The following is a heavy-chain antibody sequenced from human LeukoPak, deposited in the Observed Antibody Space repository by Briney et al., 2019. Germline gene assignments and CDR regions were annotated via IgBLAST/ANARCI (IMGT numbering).Heavy chain of an antibody. CDR2: TYYSGST. CDR1: GGSFSGYY. J-gene: IGHJ4*02. CDR3: ARGREWEPKVFDY. Sequence: SETLSLTCAVYGGSFSGYYWSWIRQPPGKGLEWIGYTYYSGSTNYNPSLKSRVTISVDTSKNQFSLKLSSVTAADTAVYYCARGREWEPKVFDYWGQGTLVTVSS. D-gene: IGHD1-26*01. V-gene: IGHV4-59*01.